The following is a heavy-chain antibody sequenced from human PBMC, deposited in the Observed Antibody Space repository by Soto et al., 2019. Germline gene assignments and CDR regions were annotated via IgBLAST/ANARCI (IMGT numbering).Heavy chain of an antibody. V-gene: IGHV1-69*13. CDR1: GGTFSSYA. J-gene: IGHJ6*02. D-gene: IGHD6-6*01. CDR2: IIPIFGTA. CDR3: ARVEYSSSYYGMDV. Sequence: VASVKVSCKASGGTFSSYAISWVRQAPGQGLEWMGGIIPIFGTANYAQKFQGRVTITADESTSTAYMELSSLRSEDTAVYYCARVEYSSSYYGMDVWGQGTTVTVSS.